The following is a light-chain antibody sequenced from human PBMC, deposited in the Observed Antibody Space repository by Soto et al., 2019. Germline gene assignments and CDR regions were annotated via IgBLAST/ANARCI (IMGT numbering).Light chain of an antibody. CDR3: SSYAGSNNPPVV. J-gene: IGLJ2*01. Sequence: QSVLTQPPSASGSPGQSVTISCTGTSSDVGGHNYFSWYQQHPGKAPKLMIYEVSKRPSGVPDRFSSSKSGNTASLTVSGLQAEDEADYYCSSYAGSNNPPVVFGGGTKLTVL. V-gene: IGLV2-8*01. CDR1: SSDVGGHNY. CDR2: EVS.